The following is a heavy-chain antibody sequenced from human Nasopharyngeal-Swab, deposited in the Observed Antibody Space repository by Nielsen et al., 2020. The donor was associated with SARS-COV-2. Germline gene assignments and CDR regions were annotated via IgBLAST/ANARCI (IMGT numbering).Heavy chain of an antibody. CDR1: GFTFRAHY. CDR2: SRNQANSYTT. J-gene: IGHJ6*02. D-gene: IGHD6-13*01. Sequence: GESLKISCAASGFTFRAHYMDWVRQAPGKGLEWVGRSRNQANSYTTEYAASVKGRFTIPRDDSKNSLYLQMSSLRTEDTALYYCARDLSSIWTSGLGVWGQGTTVIVSS. CDR3: ARDLSSIWTSGLGV. V-gene: IGHV3-72*01.